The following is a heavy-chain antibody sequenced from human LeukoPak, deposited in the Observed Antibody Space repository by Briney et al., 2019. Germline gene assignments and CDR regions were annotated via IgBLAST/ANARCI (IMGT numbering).Heavy chain of an antibody. CDR2: ISSSGSTI. CDR3: ARDRDSSYRRGVFDI. Sequence: SGESLSLSCAASGFTFSSYELNWVRQAPGKGLEWVSYISSSGSTIYYPDSVRGGFTISIDNAKNSLDLQMNSLRAEDTAVYYCARDRDSSYRRGVFDIWGQGTMVTVSS. D-gene: IGHD6-6*01. V-gene: IGHV3-48*03. CDR1: GFTFSSYE. J-gene: IGHJ3*02.